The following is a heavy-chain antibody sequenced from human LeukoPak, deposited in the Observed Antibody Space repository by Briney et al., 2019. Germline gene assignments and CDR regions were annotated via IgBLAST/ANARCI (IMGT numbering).Heavy chain of an antibody. CDR1: GDSISSNSGA. V-gene: IGHV6-1*01. D-gene: IGHD6-6*01. CDR3: ASVGSSSDGYYFDN. CDR2: TYYRSKWYY. Sequence: SQTLSLTCAISGDSISSNSGAWNWVRQPPSRGLEWLGRTYYRSKWYYDYAVSVKSRITINPDTSKNQFSLQLNSVTPEDTAVYYCASVGSSSDGYYFDNWGQGTLVTVSS. J-gene: IGHJ4*02.